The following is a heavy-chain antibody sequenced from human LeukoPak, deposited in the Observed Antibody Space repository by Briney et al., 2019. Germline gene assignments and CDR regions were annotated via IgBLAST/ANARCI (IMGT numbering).Heavy chain of an antibody. Sequence: SETLSLTCTVSGGSISSYYWSWIRQPPGKGREWIGYIYTSGSTNYNPSLKSRVTISVDTSKNQFSLKLSSVTAADTAVHYCARRSWGVYYFDYWGQGTLVTVSS. V-gene: IGHV4-4*09. D-gene: IGHD3-10*01. J-gene: IGHJ4*02. CDR1: GGSISSYY. CDR3: ARRSWGVYYFDY. CDR2: IYTSGST.